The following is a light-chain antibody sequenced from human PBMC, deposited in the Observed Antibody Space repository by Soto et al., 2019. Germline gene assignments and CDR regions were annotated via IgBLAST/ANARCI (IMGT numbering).Light chain of an antibody. Sequence: QSVLTQPPSVSAAPGQKVTISCSGSSSSSHIGHHSVSWYQHLPGTAPKLLIYDNDQRPSGIPARFSGSKSVTSATLDITGLQTGDEADYYCGTWDTGLRAYVLGTGTKATVL. CDR1: SSSSHIGHHS. CDR2: DND. V-gene: IGLV1-51*01. J-gene: IGLJ1*01. CDR3: GTWDTGLRAYV.